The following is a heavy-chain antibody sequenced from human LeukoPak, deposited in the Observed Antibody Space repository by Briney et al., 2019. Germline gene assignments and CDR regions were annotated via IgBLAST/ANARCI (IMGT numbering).Heavy chain of an antibody. J-gene: IGHJ6*03. CDR1: GGSISSSSYY. D-gene: IGHD2-2*01. Sequence: SETLSLTCTVSGGSISSSSYYWGWIRQPPGKGLEWVGIIYYSGSTYYNPSLKSRVTISVDTSKNQFSLKLSSVTAADTAVYYCARTRIVVVPAATFYYYYYYMDVWGKGTTVTISS. CDR3: ARTRIVVVPAATFYYYYYYMDV. CDR2: IYYSGST. V-gene: IGHV4-39*01.